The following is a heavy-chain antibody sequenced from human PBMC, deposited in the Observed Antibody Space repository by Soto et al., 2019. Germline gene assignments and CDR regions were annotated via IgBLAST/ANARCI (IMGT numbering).Heavy chain of an antibody. CDR3: ARKKKLMVLGGYYYYDGMDV. Sequence: EVQLVESGGGLVQPGGSLRLSCAASGFTFSSYEMNWVRQAPGKGLEWVAYISSSGSTIYYAESVKGRFTISRDNAKNSLLVQMNSRRDGDTAVYYCARKKKLMVLGGYYYYDGMDVWGQGTTVTVSS. J-gene: IGHJ6*02. V-gene: IGHV3-48*03. D-gene: IGHD2-8*01. CDR2: ISSSGSTI. CDR1: GFTFSSYE.